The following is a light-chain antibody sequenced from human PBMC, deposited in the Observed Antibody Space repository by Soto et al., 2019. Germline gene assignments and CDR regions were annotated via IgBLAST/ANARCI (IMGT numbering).Light chain of an antibody. CDR2: TAS. J-gene: IGKJ4*01. CDR3: QQANSFPLT. V-gene: IGKV1-39*01. CDR1: QSISSH. Sequence: DIRMTQSPSSLSASVGDTVTITCRASQSISSHLNWYQQKPGKAPNLLMYTASNLQSGVPSRFSGSGSGTDFTLTISSLQPEDFATYYCQQANSFPLTFGGGTKVDI.